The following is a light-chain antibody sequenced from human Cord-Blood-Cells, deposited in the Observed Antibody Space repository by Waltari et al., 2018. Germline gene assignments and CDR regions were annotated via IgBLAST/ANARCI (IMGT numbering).Light chain of an antibody. CDR1: SSNIGNNA. V-gene: IGLV1-36*01. Sequence: QSVLTQPPSVSEAPRQRVTISCSGRSSNIGNNAVNWYQQLPGKAPKLLIYYDDLLPSGVSDRFSGSKSDTSASLAISGLQSEDEADYYCAAWDDSLNGPYVFGTGTKVTVL. CDR2: YDD. CDR3: AAWDDSLNGPYV. J-gene: IGLJ1*01.